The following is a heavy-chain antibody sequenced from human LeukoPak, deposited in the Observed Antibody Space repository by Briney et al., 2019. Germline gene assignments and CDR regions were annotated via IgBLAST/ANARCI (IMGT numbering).Heavy chain of an antibody. J-gene: IGHJ4*02. V-gene: IGHV4-39*01. D-gene: IGHD6-6*01. CDR1: GGSISSSNYY. Sequence: SETLSLTCTVSGGSISSSNYYWGWIRQPPGKGLEWIGSISYSGSTYYNPSLKSRVTISVDTSKNQFSLKLSSVTAAGTAVYYCARREYSGSWDYWGQGTLVTVSS. CDR3: ARREYSGSWDY. CDR2: ISYSGST.